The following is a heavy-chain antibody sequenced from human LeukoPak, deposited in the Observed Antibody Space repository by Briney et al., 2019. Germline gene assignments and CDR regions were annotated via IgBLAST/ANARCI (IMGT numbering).Heavy chain of an antibody. J-gene: IGHJ4*02. CDR1: GGSISSSSYY. Sequence: SETLSLTCTVSGGSISSSSYYWGWIRQPPGKGLEWIGSIYYSGSTYYNPSLKSRVTISVDTSKNQFSLKLSSVTAADTAVYYCARECKGGACAFDYWGQGTLVTVSS. D-gene: IGHD1-26*01. CDR2: IYYSGST. V-gene: IGHV4-39*07. CDR3: ARECKGGACAFDY.